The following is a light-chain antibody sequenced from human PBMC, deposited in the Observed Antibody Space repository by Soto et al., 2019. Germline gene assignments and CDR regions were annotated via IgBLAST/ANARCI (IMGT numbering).Light chain of an antibody. Sequence: DIQMTQSPSTLSASVGDRVSITCRASQSISDWLAWYQQRPGKAPKLLIYDASSLESGVPSRFNGSGSGTEFTLTISSLQPDDFTTYYCQQYSDYPWTFGQGTKVDIK. J-gene: IGKJ1*01. CDR2: DAS. CDR1: QSISDW. V-gene: IGKV1-5*01. CDR3: QQYSDYPWT.